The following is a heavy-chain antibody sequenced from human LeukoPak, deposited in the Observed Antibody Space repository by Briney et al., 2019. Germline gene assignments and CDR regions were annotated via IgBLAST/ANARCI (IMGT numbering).Heavy chain of an antibody. D-gene: IGHD2-15*01. CDR2: IESDGGRT. V-gene: IGHV3-74*01. Sequence: GGSLRLSCAASGFTFSIYYMHWVRQAPGKGLVWVSHIESDGGRTTYADSVKGRFTISGDNSKNTLYLQMNSLRAEDTAVYYCAKCSGGSCYYNQASDHWGQGTLVTVSS. CDR3: AKCSGGSCYYNQASDH. J-gene: IGHJ4*02. CDR1: GFTFSIYY.